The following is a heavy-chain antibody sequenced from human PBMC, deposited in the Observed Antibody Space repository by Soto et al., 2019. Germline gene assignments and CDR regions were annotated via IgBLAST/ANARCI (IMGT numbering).Heavy chain of an antibody. V-gene: IGHV4-59*08. CDR1: GGSISSYY. CDR3: ARHGWSSGWLYYFDY. Sequence: SETLSLTCTVSGGSISSYYWSWIRQPPGKGLEWIGYIYYSGSTNYNPSLKSRVTISVDTSKNQFSLKLSSVTAADTAVYYCARHGWSSGWLYYFDYWGQGTLVTVSS. J-gene: IGHJ4*02. CDR2: IYYSGST. D-gene: IGHD6-19*01.